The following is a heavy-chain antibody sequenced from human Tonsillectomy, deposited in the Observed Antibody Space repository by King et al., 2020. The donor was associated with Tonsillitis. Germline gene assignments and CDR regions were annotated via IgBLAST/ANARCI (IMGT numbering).Heavy chain of an antibody. CDR3: ASDSPPAYFCSGYYNEDAFDI. D-gene: IGHD3-3*01. CDR1: GFTFSSYG. CDR2: IWYDGSNK. Sequence: VQLVESGGGVVQPGRSLRLSCAASGFTFSSYGMHWVRQAPGKGLEWVAGIWYDGSNKYYADSVKGRFTISRDNSKNTLYLQMNSLRAEDTAVYYGASDSPPAYFCSGYYNEDAFDIWGQGTRVTVSS. V-gene: IGHV3-33*01. J-gene: IGHJ3*02.